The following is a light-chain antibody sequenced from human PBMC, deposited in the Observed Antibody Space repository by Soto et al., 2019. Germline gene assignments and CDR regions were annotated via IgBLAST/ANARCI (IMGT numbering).Light chain of an antibody. CDR3: QQYGSSPIT. CDR1: QSVSSSY. Sequence: EIVLTQSPGTLSLSPGERASLSCRASQSVSSSYLAWFQQKPGQAPRLLIYDASNRATCIPDNFSGSGSGTDFTLTISRLEPEDFAVYYCQQYGSSPITFGQGTRLEIK. V-gene: IGKV3-20*01. CDR2: DAS. J-gene: IGKJ5*01.